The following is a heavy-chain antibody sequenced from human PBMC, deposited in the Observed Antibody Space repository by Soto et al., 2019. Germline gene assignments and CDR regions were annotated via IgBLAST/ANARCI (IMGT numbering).Heavy chain of an antibody. Sequence: EVQLVESGEGLVQPGGSLRLSCAASGFTFTTYYMSWVRQAQGKGLEWVANINEDGSERYYVDSVKGRFTVSRDNAKNSLYLQMNSLRAEDTAIYYCAKWGGGGSDYWGQGSLVTVSS. CDR2: INEDGSER. CDR3: AKWGGGGSDY. V-gene: IGHV3-7*01. CDR1: GFTFTTYY. D-gene: IGHD1-26*01. J-gene: IGHJ4*02.